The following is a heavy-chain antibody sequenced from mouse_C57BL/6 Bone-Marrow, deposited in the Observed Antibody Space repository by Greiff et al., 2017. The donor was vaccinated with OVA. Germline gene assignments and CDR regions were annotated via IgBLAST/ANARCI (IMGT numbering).Heavy chain of an antibody. Sequence: EVKLVESGGGLVQPGESLKLSCESNEYEFPSHDMSWVRKTPEKRLELVAAINSDGGSTYYPDTMARRFIISRDNTKKTLYLQMSSLRSEDTALYYCASLPYYYAMDYWGQGTSVTVSS. CDR1: EYEFPSHD. J-gene: IGHJ4*01. CDR2: INSDGGST. V-gene: IGHV5-2*01. CDR3: ASLPYYYAMDY.